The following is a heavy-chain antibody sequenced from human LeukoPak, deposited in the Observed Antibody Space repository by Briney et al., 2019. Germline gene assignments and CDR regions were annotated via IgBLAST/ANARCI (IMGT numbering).Heavy chain of an antibody. CDR1: GYSISSGCY. Sequence: SETLSLTCTVSGYSISSGCYWGWIRQPPGKGLEWIGSIYHSGSTYYNPSLKSRVTISVDTSKNQFSLKLSSVTAADTAVYYCARDYKGFVRGNWFDPWGQGTLVTVSS. D-gene: IGHD3-10*01. CDR3: ARDYKGFVRGNWFDP. CDR2: IYHSGST. V-gene: IGHV4-38-2*02. J-gene: IGHJ5*02.